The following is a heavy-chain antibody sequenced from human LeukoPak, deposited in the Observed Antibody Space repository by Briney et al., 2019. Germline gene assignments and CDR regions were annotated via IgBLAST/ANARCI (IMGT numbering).Heavy chain of an antibody. V-gene: IGHV4-38-2*02. CDR1: GYSISSGHY. CDR3: ARECSSTSCYPYHLYYYYMDV. J-gene: IGHJ6*03. D-gene: IGHD2-2*01. CDR2: IYYSGST. Sequence: SETLSLTCTVSGYSISSGHYWGWFRQPPGRGLEWIGSIYYSGSTYYNPSLKSRVTISVDTSKNQFSLKLSSVTAADTAVYYCARECSSTSCYPYHLYYYYMDVWGKGTTVTVSS.